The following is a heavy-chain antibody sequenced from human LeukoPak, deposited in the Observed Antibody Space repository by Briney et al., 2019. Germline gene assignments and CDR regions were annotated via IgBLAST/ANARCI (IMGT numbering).Heavy chain of an antibody. Sequence: GGSLRLSCVASGFTFSYYGLHWVRQAPGKGLEWVAVISYDGSNKYYADSVKGRFTISRDNAKNSLYLQMNSLRAEDTAVYYCARDRGNQRGYYYYYMDVWGKGTTVTVSS. CDR1: GFTFSYYG. D-gene: IGHD1-14*01. CDR2: ISYDGSNK. J-gene: IGHJ6*03. CDR3: ARDRGNQRGYYYYYMDV. V-gene: IGHV3-30*12.